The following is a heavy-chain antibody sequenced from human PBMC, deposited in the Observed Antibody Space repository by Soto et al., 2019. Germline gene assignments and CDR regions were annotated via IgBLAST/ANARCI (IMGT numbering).Heavy chain of an antibody. CDR3: ARGRGYSGDDHYYYFDMDV. D-gene: IGHD5-12*01. CDR1: GGTFNNYP. Sequence: ASVKVSCKASGGTFNNYPITWVRQAPGEGLEWMGGSIPIFGTANYAQKFQGRVTISVDESTSTAYMELSSLISEDTAVYYFARGRGYSGDDHYYYFDMDVWGQGTTVTVSS. CDR2: SIPIFGTA. J-gene: IGHJ6*02. V-gene: IGHV1-69*13.